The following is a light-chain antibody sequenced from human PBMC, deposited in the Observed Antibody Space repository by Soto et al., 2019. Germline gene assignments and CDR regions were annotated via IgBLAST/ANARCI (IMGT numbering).Light chain of an antibody. V-gene: IGLV2-14*01. CDR1: SSDVGGYNY. J-gene: IGLJ2*01. CDR2: NVS. CDR3: SSYTNSSTVV. Sequence: QSALTQPPSVSGSPGQSITISCTGTSSDVGGYNYVSWYQQHPGKAPKLMIYNVSTRPSGVCNRFSGSKSDNTASLTISGLQCEGEAYYYCSSYTNSSTVVFGGGTKLTVL.